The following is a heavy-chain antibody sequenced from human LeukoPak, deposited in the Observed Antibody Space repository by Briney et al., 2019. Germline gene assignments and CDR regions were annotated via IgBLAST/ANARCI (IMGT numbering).Heavy chain of an antibody. CDR2: TSNDGSNK. V-gene: IGHV3-30-3*01. Sequence: GGSLRLSCAASGFTFSSYVMHWVRQAPGKGLEWVAVTSNDGSNKYYADSVKGRFTISRDNSKNTLYLQMNSLRAEDTAVYYCARPGSSWYAYFQHWGQGTLVTVSS. CDR1: GFTFSSYV. J-gene: IGHJ1*01. D-gene: IGHD6-13*01. CDR3: ARPGSSWYAYFQH.